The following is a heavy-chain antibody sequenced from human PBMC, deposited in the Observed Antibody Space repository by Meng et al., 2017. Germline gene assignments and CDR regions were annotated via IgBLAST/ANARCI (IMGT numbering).Heavy chain of an antibody. V-gene: IGHV4-39*07. J-gene: IGHJ5*02. CDR1: GGSISSSSYY. D-gene: IGHD2-15*01. CDR2: IYYSGST. Sequence: QPQEAGPGLGQPSEHLSLTGTSSGGSISSSSYYWGWIRQPPGKGLEWIGSIYYSGSTYYNPSLKIRVTISVDTSKNQFSLKLSSVTAADTAVYYCARGRVVNWFDPWGQGTLVTVSS. CDR3: ARGRVVNWFDP.